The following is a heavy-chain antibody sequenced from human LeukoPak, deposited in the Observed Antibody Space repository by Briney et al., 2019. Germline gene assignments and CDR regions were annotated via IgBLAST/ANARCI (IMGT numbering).Heavy chain of an antibody. CDR3: ARLSSGSLGYYFDY. CDR2: IYYSGST. Sequence: SETLSLTCAVSGVFISSSSYYWGWLRQPPGKGLEWIGSIYYSGSTYYNPPLKSRVTISVDTSKNQFSLKLSSVTAADTAVFYCARLSSGSLGYYFDYWGQGTLVTVSS. J-gene: IGHJ4*02. V-gene: IGHV4-39*07. CDR1: GVFISSSSYY. D-gene: IGHD1-26*01.